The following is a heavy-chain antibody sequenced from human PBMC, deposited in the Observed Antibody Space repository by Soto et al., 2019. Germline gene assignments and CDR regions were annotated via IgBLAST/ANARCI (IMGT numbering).Heavy chain of an antibody. J-gene: IGHJ2*01. CDR2: IIPIFGTV. D-gene: IGHD5-12*01. CDR1: GCTFSNYP. Sequence: QVQLVQSGAEVKKPGSSVKVSCKASGCTFSNYPISWVRQAPGQGLAWMGGIIPIFGTVNYAQKFQGRVTITADESTSTAYMELSSLRSEDAAVYYCARGNHRWLQWWYFDLWGRGTLVTVSS. V-gene: IGHV1-69*12. CDR3: ARGNHRWLQWWYFDL.